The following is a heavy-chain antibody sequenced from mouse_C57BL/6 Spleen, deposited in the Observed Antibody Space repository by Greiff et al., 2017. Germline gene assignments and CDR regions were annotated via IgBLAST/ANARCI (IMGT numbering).Heavy chain of an antibody. Sequence: QVQLQQSGAELVRPGTSVKVSCKASGYAFTNYLIEWVKQRPGQGLEWIGVINPGSGGTNYNEKFKGKATLTADKSSSTAYMQLSSLTSEDSAVYFCARDDYDAYFDYWGQGTTLRVSS. J-gene: IGHJ2*01. V-gene: IGHV1-54*01. D-gene: IGHD2-4*01. CDR1: GYAFTNYL. CDR2: INPGSGGT. CDR3: ARDDYDAYFDY.